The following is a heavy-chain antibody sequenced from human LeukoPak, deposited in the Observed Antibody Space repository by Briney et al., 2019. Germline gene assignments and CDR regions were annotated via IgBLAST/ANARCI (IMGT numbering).Heavy chain of an antibody. Sequence: SQTLSLTCTVSGGSISSGGYYWSWIRQHPGKGLEWIGYIYYSGSTYYNPSLKSRVTISVDTSKNQFSPKLSSVTAADTAVYYCARGPMVRGVIISGKFDYWGQGTLVTVSS. CDR1: GGSISSGGYY. CDR2: IYYSGST. CDR3: ARGPMVRGVIISGKFDY. V-gene: IGHV4-31*03. D-gene: IGHD3-10*01. J-gene: IGHJ4*02.